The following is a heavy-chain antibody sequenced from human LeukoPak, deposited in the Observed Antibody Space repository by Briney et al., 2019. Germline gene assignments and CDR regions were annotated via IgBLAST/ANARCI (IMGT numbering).Heavy chain of an antibody. CDR2: ISTTSIYI. CDR1: GFTFSSYT. CDR3: ARLTSYYDSSGYYPFGDY. V-gene: IGHV3-21*01. Sequence: GGSLRLSCAASGFTFSSYTMNWVRQAPGKGLEWVSSISTTSIYIYYADSVKGRFTISRDNAKNSLYLQMNSLRAEDTAVYYCARLTSYYDSSGYYPFGDYWGQRTLVTVSS. D-gene: IGHD3-22*01. J-gene: IGHJ4*02.